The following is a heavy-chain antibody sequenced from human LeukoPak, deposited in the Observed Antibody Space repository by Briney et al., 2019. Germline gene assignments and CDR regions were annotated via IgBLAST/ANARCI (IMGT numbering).Heavy chain of an antibody. V-gene: IGHV3-7*03. CDR1: GFTFSRYW. J-gene: IGHJ4*02. Sequence: GGSLRLSCVASGFTFSRYWMSWARQAPGKGLQWVANIKEDGSEKYYVDSVKGRFTISRDNAKNSLYLHMISLRVEDTVVYYCARTGDSHYWGQGTLVTVSS. D-gene: IGHD7-27*01. CDR2: IKEDGSEK. CDR3: ARTGDSHY.